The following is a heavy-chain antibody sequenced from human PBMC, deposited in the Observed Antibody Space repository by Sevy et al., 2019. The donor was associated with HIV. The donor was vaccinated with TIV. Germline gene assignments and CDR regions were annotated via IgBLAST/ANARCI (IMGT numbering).Heavy chain of an antibody. V-gene: IGHV3-48*02. D-gene: IGHD7-27*01. Sequence: GGSLRLSCAASGFTFSSYSMNWVRQAPGKGLEWVSYISSSSSTIYYADSVKGRFTISRDNAKNSLYLQMNSLRDEDTAVYYCASGVTGDLDYFDYWGQGTLVTVSS. CDR1: GFTFSSYS. CDR3: ASGVTGDLDYFDY. J-gene: IGHJ4*02. CDR2: ISSSSSTI.